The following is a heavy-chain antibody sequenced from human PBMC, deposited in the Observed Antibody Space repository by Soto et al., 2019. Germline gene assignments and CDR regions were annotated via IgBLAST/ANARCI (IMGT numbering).Heavy chain of an antibody. V-gene: IGHV3-20*04. Sequence: RPGGSLRLSCAASGFIFGAHAMSWVRQAPGKGLEWVSAINWIGGSTNYADSMKGRFTISRDNAKNSLYLQMTNMDPVDTATYYCAHTMEPRISDYWGQGTQVTVSS. CDR3: AHTMEPRISDY. CDR2: INWIGGST. CDR1: GFIFGAHA. J-gene: IGHJ4*02. D-gene: IGHD1-26*01.